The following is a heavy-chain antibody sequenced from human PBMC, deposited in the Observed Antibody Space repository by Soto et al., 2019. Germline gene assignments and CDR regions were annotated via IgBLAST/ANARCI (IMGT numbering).Heavy chain of an antibody. J-gene: IGHJ5*02. CDR1: GYSFTSYW. Sequence: GESLKISCKGSGYSFTSYWIGWVRQMPVKGLEWMGIIYPGDSDTRYSPSFQGQVTISADKSISTAYLQWSSLKASDTAMYYCARQRYCSGGSCFVPSWFDPWGQGTLVTVSS. D-gene: IGHD2-15*01. CDR2: IYPGDSDT. CDR3: ARQRYCSGGSCFVPSWFDP. V-gene: IGHV5-51*01.